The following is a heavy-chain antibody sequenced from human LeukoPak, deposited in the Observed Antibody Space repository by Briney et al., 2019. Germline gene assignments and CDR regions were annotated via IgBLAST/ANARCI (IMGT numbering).Heavy chain of an antibody. CDR3: ARKGNAFDF. V-gene: IGHV3-7*01. CDR2: IKLDVSET. D-gene: IGHD3-10*01. CDR1: GFTFSSYS. J-gene: IGHJ3*01. Sequence: GGSLRLSCAASGFTFSSYSMNWVRQAPGKGLEWVANIKLDVSETYYVDSVRGRFTISRDNTKNSLYLQMDSLRAEDTAVYYCARKGNAFDFWGQGTMVTVSS.